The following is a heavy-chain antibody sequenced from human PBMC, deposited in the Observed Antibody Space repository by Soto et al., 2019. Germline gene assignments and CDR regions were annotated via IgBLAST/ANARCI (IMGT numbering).Heavy chain of an antibody. Sequence: GSLRLSCAASGFAFSSYGMHWVRQAPGKGLEWVAVISYDGSNKYYADSVKGRFTISRDNSKNTLYLQMNSLRAEDTAVYYCAKGYRDFDYWGQGTLVTVSS. V-gene: IGHV3-30*18. CDR2: ISYDGSNK. D-gene: IGHD5-18*01. J-gene: IGHJ4*02. CDR1: GFAFSSYG. CDR3: AKGYRDFDY.